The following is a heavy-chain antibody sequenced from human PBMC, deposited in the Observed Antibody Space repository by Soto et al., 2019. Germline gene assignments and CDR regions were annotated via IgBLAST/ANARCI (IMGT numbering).Heavy chain of an antibody. CDR1: GFTFDDYA. V-gene: IGHV3-9*01. J-gene: IGHJ4*02. CDR2: IIWNSAYI. D-gene: IGHD6-19*01. CDR3: AKDSTVSGVRQGLDF. Sequence: EVQLVESGGGLVQPGGSLRLSCAVSGFTFDDYAMHWVRQAPGKGLEWVAGIIWNSAYIVYADSVKGRFTISRDNAKNSPYLQMNSLRAEDTALYYCAKDSTVSGVRQGLDFWGRGTLVTVSS.